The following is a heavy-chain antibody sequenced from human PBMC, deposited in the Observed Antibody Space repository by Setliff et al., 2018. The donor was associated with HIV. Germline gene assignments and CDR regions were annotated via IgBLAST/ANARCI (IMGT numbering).Heavy chain of an antibody. J-gene: IGHJ6*03. CDR1: GGSISSYY. V-gene: IGHV4-59*01. Sequence: SETLSLTCTVSGGSISSYYWSWIRQPPGKGLERIGYIYYSGSTNYNPSLKSRVTISVDTSKNQFSLRLSSVTAADTAVYYCARAPKGYYYYYMDVWGKGTTVTVS. CDR3: ARAPKGYYYYYMDV. CDR2: IYYSGST.